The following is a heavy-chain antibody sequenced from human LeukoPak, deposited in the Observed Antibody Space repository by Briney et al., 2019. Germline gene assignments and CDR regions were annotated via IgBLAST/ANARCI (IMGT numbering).Heavy chain of an antibody. J-gene: IGHJ6*02. CDR3: AKIMRYYYYGMDV. CDR2: ISGSGDST. CDR1: GFTFSSYA. D-gene: IGHD2-8*01. V-gene: IGHV3-23*01. Sequence: GGSLRLSCAASGFTFSSYAMSWVRQAPGKGLEWVSGISGSGDSTHHADSVKGRFTISRDNSKNTLYLQMNSLRAEDTALYYCAKIMRYYYYGMDVWGRGTTVTVSS.